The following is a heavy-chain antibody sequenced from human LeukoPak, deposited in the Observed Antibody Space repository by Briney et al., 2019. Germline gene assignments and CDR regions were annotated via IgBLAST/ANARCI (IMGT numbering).Heavy chain of an antibody. CDR3: VRGGVDY. Sequence: PGGSLRLSCAGSGFALKSYSLTWVRQAPGKGLEWVSSISSTSAYIHYADSVKGRFTISRDNSKNTLYLQMNSLRAEDTAVYYCVRGGVDYWGQGTLVTVSS. V-gene: IGHV3-21*01. CDR2: ISSTSAYI. CDR1: GFALKSYS. D-gene: IGHD3-16*01. J-gene: IGHJ4*02.